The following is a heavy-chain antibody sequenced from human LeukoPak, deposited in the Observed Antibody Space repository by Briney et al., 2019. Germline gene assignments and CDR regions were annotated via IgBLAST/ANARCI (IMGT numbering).Heavy chain of an antibody. CDR3: ARSSRANSLPFDY. J-gene: IGHJ4*02. V-gene: IGHV4-61*02. CDR1: GGSISSASYY. Sequence: SETLSLTCIVSGGSISSASYYWSWIRQPAGKALEWIGRIYDSGSTNYNPSLKSRVTMSVDTSKNQFSLKLTSVTAADTAVYYCARSSRANSLPFDYWGQGTLVTVSS. CDR2: IYDSGST. D-gene: IGHD4/OR15-4a*01.